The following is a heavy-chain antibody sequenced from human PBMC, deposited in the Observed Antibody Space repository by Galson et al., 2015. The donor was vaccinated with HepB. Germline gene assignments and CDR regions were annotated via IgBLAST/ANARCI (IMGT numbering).Heavy chain of an antibody. CDR1: GFTFSSYW. V-gene: IGHV3-7*03. D-gene: IGHD3-10*01. CDR2: VKQDGSEK. Sequence: SLRLSCAASGFTFSSYWMSWVRQAPGKGLEWVANVKQDGSEKYYVDSVKGRFTISRDNAKNSLYLQMNSLRAEDTAVYYCARELWGTYYYGSGHYRHYYYGMDVWGQGTTVTVSS. J-gene: IGHJ6*02. CDR3: ARELWGTYYYGSGHYRHYYYGMDV.